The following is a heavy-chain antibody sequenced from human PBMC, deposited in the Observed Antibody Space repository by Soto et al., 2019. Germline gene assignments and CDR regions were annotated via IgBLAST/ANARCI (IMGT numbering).Heavy chain of an antibody. CDR1: GGTFSSYS. CDR3: ARTITVTTSWWFDP. D-gene: IGHD4-17*01. Sequence: SVKVSCKASGGTFSSYSISWVRQAPGQGLEWMGGIIPISGTANYAQKFQGRVTITANESTSTAYMELSSLRSEDTAVYYCARTITVTTSWWFDPWGQGTLVTVSS. V-gene: IGHV1-69*13. J-gene: IGHJ5*02. CDR2: IIPISGTA.